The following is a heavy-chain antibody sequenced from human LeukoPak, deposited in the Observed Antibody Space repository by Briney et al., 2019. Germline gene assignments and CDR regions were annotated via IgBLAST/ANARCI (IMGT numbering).Heavy chain of an antibody. CDR2: INPSGGST. V-gene: IGHV1-46*03. J-gene: IGHJ4*02. Sequence: ASVKVSCKASGYTFTSYYMHWVRQAPGQGLEWMGMINPSGGSTSYGQKFQGRVTMTRDTSTSTVYMELSSLRSEDTAVYYCAREMITFGGVIAGGPGYWGQGTLVTVSS. CDR3: AREMITFGGVIAGGPGY. CDR1: GYTFTSYY. D-gene: IGHD3-16*02.